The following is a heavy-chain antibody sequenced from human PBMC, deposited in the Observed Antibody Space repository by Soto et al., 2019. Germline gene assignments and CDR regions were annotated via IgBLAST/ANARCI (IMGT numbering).Heavy chain of an antibody. V-gene: IGHV1-18*01. CDR3: ARISDITIFGVVIVGTFDY. CDR1: GYTFTSYG. CDR2: IRAYNGNT. Sequence: ASVKVSCKASGYTFTSYGISWVRQAPGQGLEWMGWIRAYNGNTNYAQKLQGRVTMTTDTSTSTAYMELRSLRSDDTAVYYCARISDITIFGVVIVGTFDYWGQGTLVTVSS. D-gene: IGHD3-3*01. J-gene: IGHJ4*02.